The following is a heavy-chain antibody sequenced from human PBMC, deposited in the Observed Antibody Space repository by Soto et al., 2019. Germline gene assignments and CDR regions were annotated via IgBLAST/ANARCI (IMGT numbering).Heavy chain of an antibody. D-gene: IGHD3-10*01. V-gene: IGHV3-23*04. J-gene: IGHJ4*02. CDR2: ISGSGGST. Sequence: VQLVESGGGVVQPGRSLRLSCAASGFTFSSYAMSWVRQAPGKGLEWVSAISGSGGSTYYADSVKGRFTISRDNSKNTLYLQMNSLRAEDTAVYYCAKDGNYYGSGSLDYWGQGTLVTVSS. CDR1: GFTFSSYA. CDR3: AKDGNYYGSGSLDY.